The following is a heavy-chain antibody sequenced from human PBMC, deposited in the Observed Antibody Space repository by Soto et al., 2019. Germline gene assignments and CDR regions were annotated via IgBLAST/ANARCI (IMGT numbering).Heavy chain of an antibody. J-gene: IGHJ4*02. CDR1: GFTFSSYA. Sequence: PVGSLRLSCAASGFTFSSYAMSWVRQAPGKGLEWVSAISGSGGSTYYADSVKGRFTISRDNSKNTLYLQMNSLRAEDTAVYYCATHPGYCSGGSCHTLDYWGQGTLVTVSS. CDR2: ISGSGGST. V-gene: IGHV3-23*01. D-gene: IGHD2-15*01. CDR3: ATHPGYCSGGSCHTLDY.